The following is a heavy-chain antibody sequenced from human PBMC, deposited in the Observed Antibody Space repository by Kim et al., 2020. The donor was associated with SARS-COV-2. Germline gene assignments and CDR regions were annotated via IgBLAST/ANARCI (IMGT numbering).Heavy chain of an antibody. Sequence: SVKVSCKASGGTFSSYAISWVRQAPGQGLEWMGGIIPIFGTANYAQKFQGRVTITADKSTSTAYMELSSLRSEDTAVYYCARDPKAYYYGSGSAWGQGTLVTVSS. V-gene: IGHV1-69*06. CDR2: IIPIFGTA. CDR1: GGTFSSYA. CDR3: ARDPKAYYYGSGSA. J-gene: IGHJ5*02. D-gene: IGHD3-10*01.